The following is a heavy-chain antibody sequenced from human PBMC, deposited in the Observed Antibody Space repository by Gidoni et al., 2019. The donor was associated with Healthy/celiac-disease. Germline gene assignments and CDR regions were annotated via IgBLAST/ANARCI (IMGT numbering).Heavy chain of an antibody. CDR1: GFTFSSYG. CDR2: ISYDGSNK. CDR3: ANIEMATITYYGMDV. J-gene: IGHJ6*02. Sequence: QVQLVESGGGVVQPGRSLRLSCAASGFTFSSYGMHWVRQAPGKGLEWVAVISYDGSNKYYADSVKGRFTISRDNSKNTLYLQMNSLRAEDTGVYYCANIEMATITYYGMDVWGQGTTVTVSS. V-gene: IGHV3-30*18. D-gene: IGHD5-12*01.